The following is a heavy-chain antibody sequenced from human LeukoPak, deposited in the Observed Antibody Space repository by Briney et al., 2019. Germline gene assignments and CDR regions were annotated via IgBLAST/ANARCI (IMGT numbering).Heavy chain of an antibody. CDR3: ARMTVSGRDNWFDP. J-gene: IGHJ5*02. CDR1: GGTFSSYA. Sequence: ASVKVSCKASGGTFSSYAISWVRQAPGQGLEWMGWISAYNGNTNYAQKLQGRVTISRNTSINTAYMELSSLRSEDTAVYYCARMTVSGRDNWFDPWGQGTLVTVSS. V-gene: IGHV1-8*03. D-gene: IGHD6-19*01. CDR2: ISAYNGNT.